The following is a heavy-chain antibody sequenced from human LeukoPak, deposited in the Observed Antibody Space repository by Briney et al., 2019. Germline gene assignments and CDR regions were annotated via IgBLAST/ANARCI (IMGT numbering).Heavy chain of an antibody. Sequence: SETLSLPCAVYGGSFSGYYWSWIRQPPGEGLEWIGEINHSGSTNYNPSLKSRVTISVDTSKNQFSLKLSSVTAADTAVYYCARGFPPYDYVWGSYRLYYFDYWGQGTLVTVSS. CDR1: GGSFSGYY. CDR3: ARGFPPYDYVWGSYRLYYFDY. D-gene: IGHD3-16*02. J-gene: IGHJ4*02. CDR2: INHSGST. V-gene: IGHV4-34*01.